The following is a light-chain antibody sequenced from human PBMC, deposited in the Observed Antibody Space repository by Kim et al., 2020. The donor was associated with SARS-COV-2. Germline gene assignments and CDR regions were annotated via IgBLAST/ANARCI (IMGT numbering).Light chain of an antibody. V-gene: IGKV3-11*01. Sequence: EIVLTQSPATLSLSPGERATLSCRASQSVSSYLAWYQQKPGQAPRLLIYDASNRATGIPARFSGSGSGTDFTLTISSLEPEDLAVYYCQQRSNWPPPTFGQGTRLEIK. J-gene: IGKJ5*01. CDR1: QSVSSY. CDR3: QQRSNWPPPT. CDR2: DAS.